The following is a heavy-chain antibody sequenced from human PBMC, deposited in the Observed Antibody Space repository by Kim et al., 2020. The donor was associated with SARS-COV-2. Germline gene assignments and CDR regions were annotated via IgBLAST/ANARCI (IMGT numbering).Heavy chain of an antibody. D-gene: IGHD3-9*01. CDR2: IYYSGST. Sequence: SETLSLTCTVSGGSISSYYWSWIRQPPGKGLEWIGYIYYSGSTNYNPPLKSRVTISVDTSKNQFSLKLSSVTAADTAVYYCAREGGPYYDILTGYYGGMDVWGQGTTVTVSS. CDR1: GGSISSYY. CDR3: AREGGPYYDILTGYYGGMDV. J-gene: IGHJ6*02. V-gene: IGHV4-59*13.